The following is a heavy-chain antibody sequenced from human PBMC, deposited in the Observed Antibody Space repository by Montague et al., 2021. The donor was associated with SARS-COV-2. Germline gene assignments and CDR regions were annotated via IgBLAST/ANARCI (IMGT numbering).Heavy chain of an antibody. CDR2: ISSESAYI. Sequence: SLRLSCAASGFTFSHYEMNWVRQAPGKGLEWVSSISSESAYIVHAESVRGRFTISRDNAQNLLYLQMNSLRAEDTAVYYCARFETSKFYSSGMDVWGQGTTVTVSS. CDR1: GFTFSHYE. D-gene: IGHD2-15*01. J-gene: IGHJ6*02. CDR3: ARFETSKFYSSGMDV. V-gene: IGHV3-21*01.